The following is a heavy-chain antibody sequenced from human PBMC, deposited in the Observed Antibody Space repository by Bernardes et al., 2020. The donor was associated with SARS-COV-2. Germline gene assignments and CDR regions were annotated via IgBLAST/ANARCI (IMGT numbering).Heavy chain of an antibody. D-gene: IGHD1-26*01. Sequence: SETLSLTCAVYGGSFSGYYWSWIRQPPGKGLEWIGEINHSGSTNYNPSLKSRVTISVDTSKNQFSLKLSSVTAADTAVYYCARWKWEQGLDYWGQGTLVTVSS. CDR3: ARWKWEQGLDY. CDR1: GGSFSGYY. V-gene: IGHV4-34*01. CDR2: INHSGST. J-gene: IGHJ4*02.